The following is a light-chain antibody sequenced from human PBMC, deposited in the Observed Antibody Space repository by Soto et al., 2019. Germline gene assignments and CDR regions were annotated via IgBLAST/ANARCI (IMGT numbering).Light chain of an antibody. V-gene: IGLV2-14*01. Sequence: ALTQPASLSGSPGQSITISCPGTSKEVGGYNYVSWYQQHPGKAPKLMIYDVSNRPSGVSNRFSGSKSGNTASLTISGLQAEDEADYYCSSYTSSSTLYDFGTGTKVTVL. CDR3: SSYTSSSTLYD. CDR1: SKEVGGYNY. CDR2: DVS. J-gene: IGLJ1*01.